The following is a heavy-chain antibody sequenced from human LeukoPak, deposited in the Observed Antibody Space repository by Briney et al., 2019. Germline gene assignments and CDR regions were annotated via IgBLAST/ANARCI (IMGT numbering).Heavy chain of an antibody. Sequence: PSETLSLTCAVSGASISSSNWLSWVRQPPGKGLEWIGEIYHSGSTNYNPSLKSRVTISVDNSKNQFSLKMSSMTAADTAVYYCARAGWYTLDNWGQGTLVTVSS. CDR2: IYHSGST. J-gene: IGHJ4*02. CDR1: GASISSSNW. CDR3: ARAGWYTLDN. V-gene: IGHV4-4*02. D-gene: IGHD2-15*01.